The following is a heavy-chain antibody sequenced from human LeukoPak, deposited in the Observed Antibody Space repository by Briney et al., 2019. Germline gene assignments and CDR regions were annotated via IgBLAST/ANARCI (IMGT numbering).Heavy chain of an antibody. CDR1: GDSSSGYF. J-gene: IGHJ4*02. D-gene: IGHD3/OR15-3a*01. CDR3: ARGRGGCWTGLDS. Sequence: SVTLSFTCFGSGDSSSGYFWTWIRQSPGKELEWIGSIHNSDSTCYKNGRTSYNHALYGRGPVSADAASNRLSLRLNLVTAADTAVYYCARGRGGCWTGLDSCGQGTLVTVSS. CDR2: IHNSDSTCYKNGRT. V-gene: IGHV4-59*01.